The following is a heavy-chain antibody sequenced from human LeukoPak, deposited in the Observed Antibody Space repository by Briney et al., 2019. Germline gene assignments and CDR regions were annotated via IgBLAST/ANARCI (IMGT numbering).Heavy chain of an antibody. CDR2: ISYDGSNK. Sequence: PGGSLRLSCAASGFTFSSYGMHWVRQAPGKGLEWVAVISYDGSNKYYADSVKGRFTISRDNSKNTLYLQMNSLRAEDTAVYYCAKDLFAITVTSGPFDYWGQGTLVTVSS. CDR3: AKDLFAITVTSGPFDY. J-gene: IGHJ4*02. D-gene: IGHD4-17*01. V-gene: IGHV3-30*18. CDR1: GFTFSSYG.